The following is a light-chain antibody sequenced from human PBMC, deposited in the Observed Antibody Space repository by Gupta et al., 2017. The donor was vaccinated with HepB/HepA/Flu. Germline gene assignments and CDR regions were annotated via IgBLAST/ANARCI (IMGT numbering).Light chain of an antibody. CDR1: QNLLYANNKDY. CDR3: QQYYDTPIT. Sequence: DIVMTQSPDSLAVSLGERPTINCKSSQNLLYANNKDYLAWYQKKPGQPPKLLISWASTRESGVPDRFSGSGSRTDFTLTISGLQADDVAVYYCQQYYDTPITFGQGTRLEIK. CDR2: WAS. J-gene: IGKJ5*01. V-gene: IGKV4-1*01.